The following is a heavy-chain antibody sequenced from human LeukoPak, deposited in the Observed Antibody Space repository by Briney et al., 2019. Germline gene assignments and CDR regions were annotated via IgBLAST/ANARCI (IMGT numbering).Heavy chain of an antibody. CDR1: GGWFSGYY. CDR2: INHSGST. Sequence: SYTLPLTYAVCGGWFSGYYWSWIRQPPGTGVEWMGEINHSGSTNYHPSLKSRVTISVDTSKNQFSLKLSSVTAADTAVYYCARLRGDYYDTLIGTFDYWGQGIPVTVSS. V-gene: IGHV4-34*01. CDR3: ARLRGDYYDTLIGTFDY. D-gene: IGHD3-9*01. J-gene: IGHJ4*02.